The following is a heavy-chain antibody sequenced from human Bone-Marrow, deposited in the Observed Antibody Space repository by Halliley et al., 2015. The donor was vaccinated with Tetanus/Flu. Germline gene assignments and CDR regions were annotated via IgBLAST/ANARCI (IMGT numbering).Heavy chain of an antibody. CDR3: ARQEGMVRNYYGMDV. J-gene: IGHJ6*02. Sequence: IIYPSASDTGYSPSFQGRVPISVDTSTRTAFLQWSSLRASDTAIYYCARQEGMVRNYYGMDVWGQGTTVTVS. V-gene: IGHV5-51*01. D-gene: IGHD2-21*01. CDR2: IYPSASDT.